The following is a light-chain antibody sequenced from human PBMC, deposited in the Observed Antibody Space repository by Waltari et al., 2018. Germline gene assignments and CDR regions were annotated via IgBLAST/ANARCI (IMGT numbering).Light chain of an antibody. V-gene: IGKV2D-29*01. CDR3: LQRIQLPET. CDR1: QSLLRSDGKTS. J-gene: IGKJ2*01. CDR2: ELS. Sequence: DIVMTQTPLSLSVTPGQPASISCKSSQSLLRSDGKTSLYWYLQKPGQPPPLLIYELSNRCSGVPDRFSGSGSGTDFTLKISRVEAEDVGVYYCLQRIQLPETFGQGTKLEIK.